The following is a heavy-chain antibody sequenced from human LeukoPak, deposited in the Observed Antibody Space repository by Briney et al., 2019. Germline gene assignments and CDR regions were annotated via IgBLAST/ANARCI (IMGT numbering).Heavy chain of an antibody. CDR3: ARNVASNYYYFYGMDV. CDR2: TYYRSKWYN. J-gene: IGHJ6*02. D-gene: IGHD2-21*01. CDR1: GDSVSSNSAA. Sequence: SQTLSLTCAISGDSVSSNSAAWNWTRQSPSRGLEWLGRTYYRSKWYNGYAVSVKSRITINPDTSKNQFSLQLNSLTPEDTAVYYCARNVASNYYYFYGMDVWGQGTTVTVSS. V-gene: IGHV6-1*01.